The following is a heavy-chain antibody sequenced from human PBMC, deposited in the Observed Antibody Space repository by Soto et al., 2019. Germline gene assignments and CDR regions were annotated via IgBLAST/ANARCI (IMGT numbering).Heavy chain of an antibody. V-gene: IGHV1-46*01. Sequence: QVQLVQSGAEVKKPGASVKVSCKASGYNFTSYYMHWVRQAPGQGLEWMGIINPSGGSTSYAQKCLGRVIMTRDTSTSTVYMELSSLRSEDTAVYYCAGTGGRTTGTTEGVGYWGQGTLVTVSS. CDR1: GYNFTSYY. CDR2: INPSGGST. J-gene: IGHJ4*02. CDR3: AGTGGRTTGTTEGVGY. D-gene: IGHD1-1*01.